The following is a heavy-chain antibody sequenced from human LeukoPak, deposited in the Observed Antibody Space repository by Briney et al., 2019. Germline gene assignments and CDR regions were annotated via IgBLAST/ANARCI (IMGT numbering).Heavy chain of an antibody. CDR2: ISYDGSNK. J-gene: IGHJ3*02. CDR1: GFTFSSYA. V-gene: IGHV3-30-3*01. CDR3: AKGQGAFDI. Sequence: GGSLRLSCAASGFTFSSYAMHWVRQAPGKGLEWVAVISYDGSNKYYADSVKGRFTISRDNSKNTLYLQMNSLRAEDTAVYYCAKGQGAFDIWGQGTMVTVSS.